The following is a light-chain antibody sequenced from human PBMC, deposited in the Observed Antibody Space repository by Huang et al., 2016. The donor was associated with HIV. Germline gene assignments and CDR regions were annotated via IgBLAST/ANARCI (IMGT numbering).Light chain of an antibody. Sequence: DIVMTQSPDSLAVSPGERATINCKSSQTVLYSLNKKNYLAWFQQKHRRPPTLLIYWATTRESGVPDRFIGSGSGTDFTLTINNRQAEDVAVYFCLQYYSVPQTFGHGTKVEIK. V-gene: IGKV4-1*01. J-gene: IGKJ1*01. CDR3: LQYYSVPQT. CDR1: QTVLYSLNKKNY. CDR2: WAT.